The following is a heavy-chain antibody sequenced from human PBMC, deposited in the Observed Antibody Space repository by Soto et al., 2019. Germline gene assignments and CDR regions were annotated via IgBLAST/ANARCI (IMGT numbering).Heavy chain of an antibody. Sequence: SETLSLTCTVSGGSINSSPYYWGWIRQHPGKGLEWIGYIYYSGSTYYNPSLKSRVTISVDTSKNQFSLKLSSVTAADTAVYYCARDRDSSSWFGYYGMDVWGQGTTVTVSS. CDR2: IYYSGST. D-gene: IGHD6-13*01. CDR1: GGSINSSPYY. J-gene: IGHJ6*02. CDR3: ARDRDSSSWFGYYGMDV. V-gene: IGHV4-31*03.